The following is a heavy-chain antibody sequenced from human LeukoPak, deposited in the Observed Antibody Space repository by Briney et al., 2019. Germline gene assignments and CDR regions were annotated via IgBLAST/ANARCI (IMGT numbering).Heavy chain of an antibody. J-gene: IGHJ6*02. D-gene: IGHD2/OR15-2a*01. CDR1: GFTFRSYS. V-gene: IGHV3-74*01. CDR3: ASLQNVPSYYYYYVMDV. CDR2: INSDGSTT. Sequence: GGSLRLSCAASGFTFRSYSMNWVRQAPGKGLVWVSRINSDGSTTNYADSVKGRFTISRDNAKNTLFLQMNSLRAEDTAVYYCASLQNVPSYYYYYVMDVWGQGTTVTVSS.